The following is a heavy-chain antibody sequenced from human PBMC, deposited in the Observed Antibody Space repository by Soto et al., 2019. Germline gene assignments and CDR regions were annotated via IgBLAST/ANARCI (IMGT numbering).Heavy chain of an antibody. CDR3: AGEGIMRRAFDI. Sequence: EVQLVESGGGLVKPGGSLRLSCAASGFTFSSYSMNWGRQAPGKGLEWVSSISGSSSYIYYADSVKGRFTISRDNAKNSLYLQMNSLRAEDTAVYYCAGEGIMRRAFDIWGQGTMVTVSS. J-gene: IGHJ3*02. V-gene: IGHV3-21*01. CDR2: ISGSSSYI. D-gene: IGHD3-16*01. CDR1: GFTFSSYS.